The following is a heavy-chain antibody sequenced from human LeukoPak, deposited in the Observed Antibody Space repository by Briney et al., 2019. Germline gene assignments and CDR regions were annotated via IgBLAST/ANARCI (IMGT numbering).Heavy chain of an antibody. D-gene: IGHD1-26*01. CDR3: ARRSGGIYYGGIDY. V-gene: IGHV4-30-2*01. CDR2: IYHSGST. J-gene: IGHJ4*02. CDR1: GGSISSDGYS. Sequence: SQTLSLTCAVSGGSISSDGYSWSWIRQPPGKGLEWIGYIYHSGSTYYNPSLKSRATISVDRSKNQFSLNLSSATAADTAVYYCARRSGGIYYGGIDYWGQGTLVIVSS.